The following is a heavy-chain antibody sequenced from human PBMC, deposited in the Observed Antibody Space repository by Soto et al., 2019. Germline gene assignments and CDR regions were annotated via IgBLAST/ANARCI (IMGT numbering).Heavy chain of an antibody. CDR1: GFTFNIYA. J-gene: IGHJ4*02. CDR3: AKGRGGSGSLTPRVDF. D-gene: IGHD3-10*01. V-gene: IGHV3-23*01. Sequence: EVQLLESGGVLVQPGVSLRLFCAVSGFTFNIYAMIGVRQAPGRGLEWVSAICCGGDTTSYADSVKGRFTVSRDGSKNTLYLQMSSLRAEDTALYYCAKGRGGSGSLTPRVDFWGQGTLVTVSS. CDR2: ICCGGDTT.